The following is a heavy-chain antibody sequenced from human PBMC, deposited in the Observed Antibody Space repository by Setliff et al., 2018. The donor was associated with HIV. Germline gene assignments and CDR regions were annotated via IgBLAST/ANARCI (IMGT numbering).Heavy chain of an antibody. CDR1: GFTFRNYW. J-gene: IGHJ6*03. Sequence: GGSLRLSCVGSGFTFRNYWMSWVRQAPGKGLEWVANINEDGSEKYYVDSVKGRFTVARDNANNSLYLQMNSLRPEDSALYYCVREGSVGGRYYYMNLWGKGTTVTVSS. D-gene: IGHD6-19*01. CDR3: VREGSVGGRYYYMNL. V-gene: IGHV3-7*03. CDR2: INEDGSEK.